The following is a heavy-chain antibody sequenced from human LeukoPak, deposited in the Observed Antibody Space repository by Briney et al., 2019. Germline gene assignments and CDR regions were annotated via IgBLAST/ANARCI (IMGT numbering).Heavy chain of an antibody. V-gene: IGHV3-30-3*01. J-gene: IGHJ4*02. D-gene: IGHD3-9*01. CDR1: GFTFSSYA. CDR3: AREGYDILPGYYNPDY. Sequence: PGRSLRLSCAASGFTFSSYAMHWVRQAPGKGLEWVAVISYDGSNKYYADSVKGRFTISRDNSKNTLYLQMNSLRAEDTAVYYCAREGYDILPGYYNPDYWGQGTWSPSPQ. CDR2: ISYDGSNK.